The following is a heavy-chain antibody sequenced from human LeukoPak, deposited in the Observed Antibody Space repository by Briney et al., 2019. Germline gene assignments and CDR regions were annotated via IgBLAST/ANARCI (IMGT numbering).Heavy chain of an antibody. V-gene: IGHV3-23*01. CDR1: GFTVSSNY. J-gene: IGHJ4*02. D-gene: IGHD3-22*01. CDR3: AKEYYDTTGYFYSLDF. CDR2: ISASGGST. Sequence: GGSLRLSCAASGFTVSSNYMSWVRQSPGKGLQWVSSISASGGSTYYADSVKGRLTISRDNSENTLYLQMNSLRAEDTAIYYCAKEYYDTTGYFYSLDFWGQGTLVTVSS.